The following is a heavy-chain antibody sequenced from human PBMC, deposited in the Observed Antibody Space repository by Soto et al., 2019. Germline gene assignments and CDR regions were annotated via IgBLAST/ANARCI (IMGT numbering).Heavy chain of an antibody. CDR3: AKGIGGSSGPPHKIRAFSHY. CDR1: GFTFSSYA. CDR2: ISGSGGST. D-gene: IGHD6-19*01. J-gene: IGHJ4*02. V-gene: IGHV3-23*01. Sequence: HPGGSLRLSCAASGFTFSSYAMSWVRQAPGKGLEWVSAISGSGGSTYYADSVKGRFTISRDNSKNTLYLQMNSLRAEDTAVYYCAKGIGGSSGPPHKIRAFSHYWGQGTLVTVSS.